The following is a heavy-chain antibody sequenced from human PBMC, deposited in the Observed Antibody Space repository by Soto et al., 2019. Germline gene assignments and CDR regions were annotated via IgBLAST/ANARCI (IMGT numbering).Heavy chain of an antibody. V-gene: IGHV3-48*01. D-gene: IGHD3-10*01. CDR2: ISSSSSTI. CDR1: GFTFSSYS. CDR3: ARANYYGSPGDVDY. J-gene: IGHJ4*02. Sequence: EVQLVESGGGLVQPGGSLRLSCAASGFTFSSYSMNWVRQAPGKGLEWVSYISSSSSTIYYADSVKGRFTISRDNAKNSLYLQMNGLRAEDTAVYYCARANYYGSPGDVDYWGQGTLVTVSS.